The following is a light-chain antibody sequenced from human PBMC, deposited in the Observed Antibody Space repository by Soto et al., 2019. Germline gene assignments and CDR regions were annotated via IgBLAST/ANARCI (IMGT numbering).Light chain of an antibody. CDR2: GNI. CDR3: QSYDSSLV. CDR1: SSNIGAGYD. V-gene: IGLV1-40*01. J-gene: IGLJ2*01. Sequence: SVLTQPPSVSGAPGQRVTISCTGSSSNIGAGYDVHWYQQVPGTAPKLLIYGNINRPSGVPDRFSGSKSGTSASLAITGLQAEDEAEYYCQSYDSSLVFGGGTKLTVL.